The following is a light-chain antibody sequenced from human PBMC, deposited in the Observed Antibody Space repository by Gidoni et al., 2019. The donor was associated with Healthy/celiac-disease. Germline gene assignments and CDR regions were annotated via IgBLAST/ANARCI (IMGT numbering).Light chain of an antibody. CDR2: KVS. CDR1: QSLVYSDGNTY. V-gene: IGKV2-30*01. Sequence: DVVMTQSPLSLRVTLGQPASISCRSSQSLVYSDGNTYLNWFQQRPGQSPRRLICKVSNRDSGVPDRFSGSGSGTDFTLKISRVEAEDVGVYYCMQGTHWPPITFGQGTRLEIK. CDR3: MQGTHWPPIT. J-gene: IGKJ5*01.